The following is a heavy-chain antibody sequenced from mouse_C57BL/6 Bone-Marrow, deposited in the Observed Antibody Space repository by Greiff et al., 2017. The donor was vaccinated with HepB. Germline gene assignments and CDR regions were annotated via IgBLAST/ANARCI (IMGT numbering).Heavy chain of an antibody. CDR3: TRAWLLQRAYAMDY. J-gene: IGHJ4*01. CDR1: GFTFSSYA. CDR2: ISSGGGYI. V-gene: IGHV5-9-1*02. D-gene: IGHD2-3*01. Sequence: EVQRVESGEGLVKPGGSLKLSCAASGFTFSSYAMSWVRQTPEKRLEWVAYISSGGGYIYYADTVKGRFTISRDNARNTLYLQLSSLKTEDTAMYYCTRAWLLQRAYAMDYWGQGTSVTVSS.